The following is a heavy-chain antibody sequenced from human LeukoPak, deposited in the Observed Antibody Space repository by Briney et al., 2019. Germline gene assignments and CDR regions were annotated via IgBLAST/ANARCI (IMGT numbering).Heavy chain of an antibody. D-gene: IGHD5-18*01. CDR2: INHSGST. V-gene: IGHV4-34*01. CDR3: ARGPNGYGYDYYYCGMDV. Sequence: PSETLSLTCAVYGGSFSGYYWSWIRQPPGKGLEWIGEINHSGSTNYNPSLKSRVTISVDTSKNQFSLKLSSVTAADTAVYYCARGPNGYGYDYYYCGMDVWGEGPRSPSPQ. J-gene: IGHJ6*01. CDR1: GGSFSGYY.